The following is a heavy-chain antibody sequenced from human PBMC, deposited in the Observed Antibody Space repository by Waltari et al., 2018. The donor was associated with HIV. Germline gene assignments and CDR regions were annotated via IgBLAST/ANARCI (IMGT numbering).Heavy chain of an antibody. J-gene: IGHJ4*02. Sequence: QVQLQQWGAGLLKPSETLSLTCAVYGGSFSGYYWSWIRQPPGKGLEWIGEINHSGSTNYNPSLKSRVTISVDTSKNQFSLKLSSVTAADTAVYYCARRLNSNFDYWGQGTLVTVSS. V-gene: IGHV4-34*01. CDR2: INHSGST. D-gene: IGHD6-13*01. CDR1: GGSFSGYY. CDR3: ARRLNSNFDY.